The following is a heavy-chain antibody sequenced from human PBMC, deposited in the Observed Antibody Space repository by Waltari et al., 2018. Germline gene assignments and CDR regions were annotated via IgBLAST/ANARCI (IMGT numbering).Heavy chain of an antibody. CDR1: GFTFSSYS. D-gene: IGHD1-26*01. Sequence: EVQLVESGGGLVQPGGSLRLSCAASGFTFSSYSMNWVRQAPGKGVEWGSYISSSSRTIYYADAVKGRFTISRDNAKNSLYLQMNSRRAEDTAVYYCARDRRWELRGFDYWGQGTLVTVSS. V-gene: IGHV3-48*01. J-gene: IGHJ4*02. CDR2: ISSSSRTI. CDR3: ARDRRWELRGFDY.